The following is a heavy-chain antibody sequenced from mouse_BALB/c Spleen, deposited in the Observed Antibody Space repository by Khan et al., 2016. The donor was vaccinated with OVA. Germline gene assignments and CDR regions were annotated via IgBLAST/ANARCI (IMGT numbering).Heavy chain of an antibody. CDR1: GYSFTSYL. CDR3: ARGGYSAFAY. Sequence: VQLQQSGTVLARPGASVKMSCKASGYSFTSYLIHWVKQRPGQGLEWIGDIYPGNSDTTYNQKFKDKAKLTTGKSANTAYMELSSLTNEYSAVYYCARGGYSAFAYWGQGTLVTVSA. CDR2: IYPGNSDT. D-gene: IGHD2-12*01. J-gene: IGHJ3*01. V-gene: IGHV1-5*01.